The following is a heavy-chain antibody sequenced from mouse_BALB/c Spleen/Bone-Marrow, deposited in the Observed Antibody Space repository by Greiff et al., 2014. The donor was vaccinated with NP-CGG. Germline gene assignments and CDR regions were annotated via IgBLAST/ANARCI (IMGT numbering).Heavy chain of an antibody. Sequence: EVQLQQSGPGLVKPSQTVSLTCTVTGISITTGNYRWSWIRQFPGNKLEWIGYIYYSGTITYNPSLTSRTTITRDTSKNQFFLEMNSLTAEDTATCDCALGSWFAYWGQGTLVTVSA. CDR3: ALGSWFAY. V-gene: IGHV3-5*02. J-gene: IGHJ3*01. CDR1: GISITTGNYR. CDR2: IYYSGTI.